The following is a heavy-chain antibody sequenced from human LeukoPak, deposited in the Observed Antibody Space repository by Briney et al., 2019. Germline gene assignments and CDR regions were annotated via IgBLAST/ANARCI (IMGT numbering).Heavy chain of an antibody. Sequence: GGSLRLSCAASGFTFSSYAMSWVRQAPGKGLEWASAISGSGGSTYYADSVKGRFTISRDNSKNTLYLQMNSVRAEDTAGYYCAKDSMVAATRDYFDYWGQGTLVTVSS. CDR1: GFTFSSYA. V-gene: IGHV3-23*01. CDR2: ISGSGGST. J-gene: IGHJ4*02. CDR3: AKDSMVAATRDYFDY. D-gene: IGHD2-15*01.